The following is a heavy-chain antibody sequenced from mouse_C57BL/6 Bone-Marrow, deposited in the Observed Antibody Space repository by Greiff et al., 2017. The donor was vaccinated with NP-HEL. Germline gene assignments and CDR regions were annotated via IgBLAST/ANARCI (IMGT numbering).Heavy chain of an antibody. J-gene: IGHJ4*01. CDR2: ICSGGST. CDR1: GFSLTSYG. CDR3: ARIIPLYAMDY. D-gene: IGHD5-1-1*01. Sequence: QVQLQQSGPGLVQPSQSLSITCTVSGFSLTSYGVHWVRQSPGKGLEWLGVICSGGSTDYNAAFISRLSISKDNSKSQVFFKMNSLQADDTAIYYCARIIPLYAMDYWGQGTSVTVSS. V-gene: IGHV2-2*01.